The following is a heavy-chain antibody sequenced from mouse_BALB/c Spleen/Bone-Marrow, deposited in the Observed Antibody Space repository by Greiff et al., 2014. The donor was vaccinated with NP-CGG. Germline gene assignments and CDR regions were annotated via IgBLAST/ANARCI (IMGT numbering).Heavy chain of an antibody. V-gene: IGHV5-9-3*01. D-gene: IGHD4-1*01. CDR2: ISSGGSYT. J-gene: IGHJ2*01. Sequence: EVQLVESGGGLVKPGGSLKLSCAASRFTFSNYAMSWVRQTPEKRLEWVATISSGGSYTYYPDSAKGRFTISRDNAQNTLYLQMSSLRSEDTAMYFCARQENWALDYWGQGTTLTVSS. CDR3: ARQENWALDY. CDR1: RFTFSNYA.